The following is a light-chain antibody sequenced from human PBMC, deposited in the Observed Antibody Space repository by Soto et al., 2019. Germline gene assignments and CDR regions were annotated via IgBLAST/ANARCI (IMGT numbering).Light chain of an antibody. CDR3: HQSYSAPWT. CDR2: AAS. CDR1: QSISSY. V-gene: IGKV1-39*01. J-gene: IGKJ1*01. Sequence: DIQVTQSPSSLSASVGDRVTITCRASQSISSYLNWYRQKPGRAPNLLIYAASKLQSGVPARFSGSGSGTEFTLNISSLQPGDFAIYYCHQSYSAPWTFGQGTKVEIK.